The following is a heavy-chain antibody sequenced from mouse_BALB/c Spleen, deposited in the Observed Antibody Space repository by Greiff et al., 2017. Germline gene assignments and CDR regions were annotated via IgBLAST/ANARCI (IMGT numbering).Heavy chain of an antibody. D-gene: IGHD1-2*01. CDR3: ARDREFITTAYWYFDV. J-gene: IGHJ1*01. CDR2: IWGDGST. V-gene: IGHV2-6-7*01. CDR1: GFSLTGYG. Sequence: QVQLKESGPGLVAPSQSLSITCTVSGFSLTGYGVNWVRQPPGKGLEWLGMIWGDGSTDYNSALKSRLSISKDNSKSQVFLKMNSLQTDDTARYYCARDREFITTAYWYFDVWGAGTTVTVSS.